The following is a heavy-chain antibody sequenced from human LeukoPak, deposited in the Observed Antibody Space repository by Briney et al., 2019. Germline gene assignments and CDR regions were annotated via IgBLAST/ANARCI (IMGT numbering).Heavy chain of an antibody. CDR2: ISAYNGNT. D-gene: IGHD3-10*01. CDR1: GYTFTSYG. V-gene: IGHV1-18*01. J-gene: IGHJ3*02. CDR3: ATTMVRGADDAFDI. Sequence: ASVKVSCKASGYTFTSYGISWVRQAPGQGLEWMGWISAYNGNTNYAQKLQGRVTMATDTSTSTAYMELRSLRSDDTAVYYCATTMVRGADDAFDIWGQGTMVTVSS.